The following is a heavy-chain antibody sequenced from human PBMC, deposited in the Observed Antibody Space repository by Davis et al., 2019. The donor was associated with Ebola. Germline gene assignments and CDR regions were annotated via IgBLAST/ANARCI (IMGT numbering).Heavy chain of an antibody. J-gene: IGHJ6*04. CDR2: IYGGDT. Sequence: GESLKISCAASGFPFSSYGMHWVRQAPGKGLEWVSGIYGGDTHYADSVKGRFTISRDNSKNTLHLQMNSLRVEDTAVYFCAREPTGNYYYFYGMDVWGKGTTVSVSS. CDR1: GFPFSSYG. CDR3: AREPTGNYYYFYGMDV. V-gene: IGHV3-NL1*01. D-gene: IGHD1-14*01.